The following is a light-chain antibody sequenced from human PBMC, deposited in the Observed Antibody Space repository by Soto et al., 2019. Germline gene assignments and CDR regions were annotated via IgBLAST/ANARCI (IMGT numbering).Light chain of an antibody. V-gene: IGKV1-39*01. CDR2: AAS. CDR1: QTITTY. CDR3: QQSYTLPALT. J-gene: IGKJ4*01. Sequence: DIQMTQSPSSLPASVGDRVTITCRASQTITTYLNWYQQKPGKAPKLLIYAASNLLSGVPSRFSGSGSGTDFSLTISSLQPEDFATYYCQQSYTLPALTFGGGTKVEIK.